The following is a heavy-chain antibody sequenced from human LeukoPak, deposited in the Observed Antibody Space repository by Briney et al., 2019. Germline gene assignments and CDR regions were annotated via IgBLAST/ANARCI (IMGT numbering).Heavy chain of an antibody. CDR3: ASNDFDY. V-gene: IGHV3-21*01. CDR1: GFIFSNYN. D-gene: IGHD2-8*01. Sequence: GGSLRLSCAASGFIFSNYNMNWVRQAPGKGLEWVSSITSNSYIYYADSVKGRFTISRDNAKNSLYLQMNSLRAEDTAVYHCASNDFDYWGQGTLVTVSS. CDR2: ITSNSYI. J-gene: IGHJ4*02.